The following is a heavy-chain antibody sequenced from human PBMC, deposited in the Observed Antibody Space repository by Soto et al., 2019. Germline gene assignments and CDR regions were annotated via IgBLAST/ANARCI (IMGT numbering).Heavy chain of an antibody. J-gene: IGHJ6*02. V-gene: IGHV3-23*01. CDR2: ISGSGGST. CDR1: GVTFSSYA. D-gene: IGHD6-6*01. CDR3: AKDLVPRPSYYYGMDV. Sequence: GGSVGLSCAASGVTFSSYAMSWVRQAPGKGLEWVSAISGSGGSTYYADSVKGRFTISRDNSKNTLYLQMNSLRAEDTAVYYCAKDLVPRPSYYYGMDVWGQGTTVTVSS.